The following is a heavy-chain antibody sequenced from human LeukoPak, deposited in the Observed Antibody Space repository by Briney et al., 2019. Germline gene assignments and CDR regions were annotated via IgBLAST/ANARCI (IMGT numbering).Heavy chain of an antibody. Sequence: PGGSLRLSCAASGFTFSSFAMTWVRLAPGKGLEWVSGIYSGGSTYYADSVKGRFTISRDNSKNTLYLQMNSLRAEDTAVYYCARARADYYYGMDVWGQGTTVTVSS. CDR1: GFTFSSFA. CDR2: IYSGGST. V-gene: IGHV3-66*01. J-gene: IGHJ6*02. CDR3: ARARADYYYGMDV. D-gene: IGHD6-13*01.